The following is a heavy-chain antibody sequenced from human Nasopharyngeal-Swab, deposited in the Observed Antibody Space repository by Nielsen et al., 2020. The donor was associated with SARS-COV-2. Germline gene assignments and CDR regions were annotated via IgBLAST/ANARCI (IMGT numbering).Heavy chain of an antibody. D-gene: IGHD3-22*01. Sequence: SGPTLVKSTQTLTLTCTFSGFSLSTSGMCVSWIRQPPGKALEWLARIDWDDDKYYSTSLKTRLTISKDTSKNQVVLTMTNMDPVDTATYYCARATYYYDSSGYSQGKVFDYWGQGTLVTVSS. CDR1: GFSLSTSGMC. CDR3: ARATYYYDSSGYSQGKVFDY. J-gene: IGHJ4*02. CDR2: IDWDDDK. V-gene: IGHV2-70*11.